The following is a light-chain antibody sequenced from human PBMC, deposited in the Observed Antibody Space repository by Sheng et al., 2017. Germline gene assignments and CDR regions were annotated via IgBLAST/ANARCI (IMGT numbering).Light chain of an antibody. CDR2: DAS. Sequence: ENVLTQSPATLSVSPGERAILSCRSSQSISNHLVWYQQKAGQAPRLLISDASNRAPGIPARFSGSGSGTDFTLTISRLEPEDFAVYYCQQYGSSSFTFGPGTKVDIK. J-gene: IGKJ3*01. V-gene: IGKV3-11*01. CDR3: QQYGSSSFT. CDR1: QSISNH.